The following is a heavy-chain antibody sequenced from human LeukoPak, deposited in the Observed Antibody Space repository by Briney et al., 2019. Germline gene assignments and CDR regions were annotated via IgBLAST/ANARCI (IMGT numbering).Heavy chain of an antibody. V-gene: IGHV4-30-2*01. J-gene: IGHJ5*02. CDR2: IYHSGST. CDR1: GGSISSGGYS. CDR3: ARGTVTTRGKRFDP. D-gene: IGHD4-17*01. Sequence: PSETLSLTCAVSGGSISSGGYSWSWIRQPPGKGLEWIGYIYHSGSTYYNPSLKSRVTISVDRSKNQFSLKLSSVTAADTAVYYCARGTVTTRGKRFDPWGQGTLVTVSS.